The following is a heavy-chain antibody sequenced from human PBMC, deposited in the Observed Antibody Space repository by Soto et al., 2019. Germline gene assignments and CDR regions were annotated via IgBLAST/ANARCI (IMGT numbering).Heavy chain of an antibody. CDR2: IDSGGGST. Sequence: GGSLRLSCAASGFSFSNYAMSWVRQAPGTGLEWVSAIDSGGGSTYYAASVKGRFSISRDNSMNTLYLQMNSLRAEDTAIYYCTKEHSNYPDNWFDPWGLGTLVTVSS. J-gene: IGHJ5*02. V-gene: IGHV3-23*01. CDR3: TKEHSNYPDNWFDP. D-gene: IGHD4-4*01. CDR1: GFSFSNYA.